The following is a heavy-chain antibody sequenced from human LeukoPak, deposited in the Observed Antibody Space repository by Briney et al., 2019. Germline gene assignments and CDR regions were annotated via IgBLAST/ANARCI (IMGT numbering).Heavy chain of an antibody. D-gene: IGHD5-12*01. V-gene: IGHV3-48*03. J-gene: IGHJ4*02. CDR3: ARDRSGYDSLDY. Sequence: GGSLRLSCAASGFTFSSYEMNWVRQAPGKGLEWVSYISSSGSTIYYADSVKGRFTISRDNAKNSLYLQMNSLSAEDTAVYYCARDRSGYDSLDYWGQGTLVTVSS. CDR2: ISSSGSTI. CDR1: GFTFSSYE.